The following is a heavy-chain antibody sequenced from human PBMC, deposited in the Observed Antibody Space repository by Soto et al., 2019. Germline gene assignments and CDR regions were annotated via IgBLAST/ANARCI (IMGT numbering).Heavy chain of an antibody. CDR3: ARDPGIAVPLNWFDP. V-gene: IGHV1-2*02. CDR1: GYTFTGYY. Sequence: ASVKVSCKASGYTFTGYYMHWVRQAPGQGLEWMGWINPNSGGTNYAQKFQGRVTMTRDTSISTAYMELSRLRSDDTAAYYCARDPGIAVPLNWFDPWGQGTLVTVSS. J-gene: IGHJ5*02. D-gene: IGHD6-19*01. CDR2: INPNSGGT.